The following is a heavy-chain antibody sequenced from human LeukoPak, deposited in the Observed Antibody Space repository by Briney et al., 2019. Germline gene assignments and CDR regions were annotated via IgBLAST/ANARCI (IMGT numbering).Heavy chain of an antibody. CDR1: GFTFRNYW. CDR2: ISGSGGST. D-gene: IGHD3-22*01. J-gene: IGHJ4*02. Sequence: PGGSLRLSCAASGFTFRNYWMGWVRQAPGKGLEWVSAISGSGGSTYYADSVKGRFTISRDNSKNTLYLQMNSLRAEDTAVYYCAKDLVYDSSGYSLFDYWGQGTLVTVSS. CDR3: AKDLVYDSSGYSLFDY. V-gene: IGHV3-23*01.